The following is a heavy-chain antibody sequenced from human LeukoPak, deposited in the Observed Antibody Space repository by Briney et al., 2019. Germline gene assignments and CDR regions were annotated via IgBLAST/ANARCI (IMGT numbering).Heavy chain of an antibody. J-gene: IGHJ6*02. CDR2: ISYDGSNK. Sequence: GGSLRLSCAASGFTFSSYGMHWVRQAPGKGLEWVAVISYDGSNKYYADSVKGRFTISRDNSKNTLHLQMNSLRAEDTAVYYCAKDLTGSSFGVHYYYYGMDVWGQGTTVTVSS. V-gene: IGHV3-30*18. D-gene: IGHD6-6*01. CDR1: GFTFSSYG. CDR3: AKDLTGSSFGVHYYYYGMDV.